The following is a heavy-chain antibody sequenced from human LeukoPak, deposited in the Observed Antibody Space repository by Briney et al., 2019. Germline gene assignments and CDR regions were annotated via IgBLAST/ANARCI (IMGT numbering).Heavy chain of an antibody. J-gene: IGHJ4*02. CDR1: GGSFSGYY. CDR3: ARGEYFDWFDY. D-gene: IGHD3-9*01. V-gene: IGHV4-34*01. CDR2: INHSGST. Sequence: SETLSLTCAVYGGSFSGYYWSWIRQPPGKGLEWIGEINHSGSTNYNPSLKSRVTISVDTSKNQFSLKLSSVTAADTAVYYCARGEYFDWFDYWGQGTLATVSS.